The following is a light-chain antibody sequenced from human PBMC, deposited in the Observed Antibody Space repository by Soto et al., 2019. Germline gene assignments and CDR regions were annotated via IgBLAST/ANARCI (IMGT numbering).Light chain of an antibody. Sequence: EIVLTQSPATLSLSPGERATLSCRASQSVTNSLAWYQQKPGQAPRLLVYDASNRATGIPTRFSGSGSGTDFTLTISNLEPEDFAVYYCQQHISWPLTFGGGT. CDR2: DAS. J-gene: IGKJ4*01. CDR1: QSVTNS. V-gene: IGKV3-11*01. CDR3: QQHISWPLT.